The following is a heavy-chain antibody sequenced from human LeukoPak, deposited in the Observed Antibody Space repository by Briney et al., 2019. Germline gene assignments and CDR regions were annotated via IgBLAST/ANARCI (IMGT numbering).Heavy chain of an antibody. CDR1: GGSISSYY. Sequence: SETLSLTCTVSGGSISSYYWSWIRQPPGRGLEWIGYIYYSGSTNYNPSFKSRVTISVDTSKNQFSLRLSSVTAADTAVYYCARRGYCSGTNCYIFDYWGQGTLVTVSS. CDR2: IYYSGST. CDR3: ARRGYCSGTNCYIFDY. V-gene: IGHV4-59*08. J-gene: IGHJ4*02. D-gene: IGHD2-2*02.